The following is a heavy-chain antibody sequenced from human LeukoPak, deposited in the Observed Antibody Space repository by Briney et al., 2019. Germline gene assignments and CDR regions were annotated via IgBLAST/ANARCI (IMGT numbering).Heavy chain of an antibody. Sequence: GASVKVSCKASGGTFSSYAISWVRQAPGQGLEWMGRIIPIFGTADYAQKFHGRVTITTDESTSTAYMELSSLRSEDTAVYYCARGPLLPLDYWGQGTLVTVSS. CDR1: GGTFSSYA. J-gene: IGHJ4*02. D-gene: IGHD1-26*01. CDR2: IIPIFGTA. V-gene: IGHV1-69*05. CDR3: ARGPLLPLDY.